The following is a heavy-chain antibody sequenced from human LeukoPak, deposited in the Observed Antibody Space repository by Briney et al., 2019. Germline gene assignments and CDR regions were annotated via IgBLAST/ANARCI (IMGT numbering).Heavy chain of an antibody. CDR2: INTNTGNP. Sequence: ASVKVSCKASGYTFTSYGISWVRQAPGQGLEWMGWINTNTGNPTYAQGFTGRFVFSLDTSVSTAYMQISSLKAEDTAVYYCARGSGSHAYWGQGTLVTVSS. J-gene: IGHJ4*02. CDR3: ARGSGSHAY. D-gene: IGHD1-26*01. V-gene: IGHV7-4-1*02. CDR1: GYTFTSYG.